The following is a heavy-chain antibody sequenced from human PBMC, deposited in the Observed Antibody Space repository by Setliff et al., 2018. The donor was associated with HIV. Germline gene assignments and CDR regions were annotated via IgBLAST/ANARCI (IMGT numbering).Heavy chain of an antibody. V-gene: IGHV4-30-4*08. CDR2: IHYKGNI. CDR1: GDSIISGDYY. CDR3: ARFTVVVFGAGEPSWFDP. Sequence: SETLSLTCTVSGDSIISGDYYWSWIRQSPGTGLEWIGHIHYKGNIDYNASLKSRLATSSDTSKNQFSLNLSSVIAADTAIYFCARFTVVVFGAGEPSWFDPWGQGILVTVSS. J-gene: IGHJ5*02. D-gene: IGHD2-15*01.